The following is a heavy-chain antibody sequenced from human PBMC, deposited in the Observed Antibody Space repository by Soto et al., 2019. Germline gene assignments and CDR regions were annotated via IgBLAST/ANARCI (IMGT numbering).Heavy chain of an antibody. J-gene: IGHJ4*02. V-gene: IGHV3-30*18. CDR1: GFSFSAYG. CDR3: AKGVRANTYYFDY. Sequence: QVQLVESGGGVVQPGRSLRLSCAASGFSFSAYGMHWVRQAPGKGLECVALISYDGTNKYYADSVKGRFTISRDNSKNTVYLQMNSLRAEDTALYYCAKGVRANTYYFDYWGQGTLVTVSS. CDR2: ISYDGTNK.